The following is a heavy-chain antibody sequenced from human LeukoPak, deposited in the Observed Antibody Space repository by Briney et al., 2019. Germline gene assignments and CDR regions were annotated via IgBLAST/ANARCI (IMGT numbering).Heavy chain of an antibody. J-gene: IGHJ6*04. Sequence: GGSLRLSCAASGFTFDDYAMSWVRQAPGKGLEWVSAISGSGGSTYYADSVKGRFTISRDNSKNTLYLQMNSLRAEDTAVYYCAELGITMIGGVWGKGTTVTISS. V-gene: IGHV3-23*01. CDR1: GFTFDDYA. CDR3: AELGITMIGGV. CDR2: ISGSGGST. D-gene: IGHD3-10*02.